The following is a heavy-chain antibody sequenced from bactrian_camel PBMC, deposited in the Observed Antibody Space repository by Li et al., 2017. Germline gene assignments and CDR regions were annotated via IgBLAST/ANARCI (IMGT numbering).Heavy chain of an antibody. J-gene: IGHJ6*01. CDR3: VAARTPVPNLPNFGY. Sequence: VQLVESGGGLVQPGGSLRLSCAASGFTFSSYAMSWVRQAPGKGLEWVSGINKGGSFTYYTDSVKGRFTISRDNAKSTLYLQMNSLKTEDTAVYSCVAARTPVPNLPNFGYWGQGTQVTVS. D-gene: IGHD5*01. CDR1: GFTFSSYA. CDR2: INKGGSFT. V-gene: IGHV3S31*01.